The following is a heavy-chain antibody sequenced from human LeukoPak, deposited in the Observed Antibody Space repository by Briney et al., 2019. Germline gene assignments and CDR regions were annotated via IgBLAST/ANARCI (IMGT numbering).Heavy chain of an antibody. Sequence: PSEALSLTCAVYGGSFSGYYWSWIRQPPGKGLEWIGEINHRGSTNYNPSLKSRVTISVDTSKNQISLKLSSVTAADTAVYYCARGMAAAGLTVDYWGQGTLVTLSS. CDR3: ARGMAAAGLTVDY. CDR2: INHRGST. D-gene: IGHD6-13*01. CDR1: GGSFSGYY. V-gene: IGHV4-34*01. J-gene: IGHJ4*02.